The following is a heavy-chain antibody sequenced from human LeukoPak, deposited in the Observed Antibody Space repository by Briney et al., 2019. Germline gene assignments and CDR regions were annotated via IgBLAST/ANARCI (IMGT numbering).Heavy chain of an antibody. V-gene: IGHV3-21*01. CDR3: ARDRSGVDTAMVIGYYYYYMDV. D-gene: IGHD5-18*01. J-gene: IGHJ6*03. CDR2: ISSSSSYI. CDR1: GFTFSSYS. Sequence: GGSLRLSCAASGFTFSSYSMNWVRQAPGKGLEWVSSISSSSSYIYYADSVEGRFTISRDNAKNSLYLQMNSLRAEDTAVYYCARDRSGVDTAMVIGYYYYYMDVWGKGTTVTVSS.